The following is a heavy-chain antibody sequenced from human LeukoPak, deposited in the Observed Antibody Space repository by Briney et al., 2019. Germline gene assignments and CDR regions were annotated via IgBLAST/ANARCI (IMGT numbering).Heavy chain of an antibody. CDR1: GFTVSSNY. CDR2: ISPSADIK. Sequence: GGSLRLSCAASGFTVSSNYMSWVRQAPGKGLEWVSGISPSADIKYYADSVKGRFTISRDNSKNMLYLEVISLTADDTAVYYCAKDDAWLRFGEWSQGTLVTVSS. D-gene: IGHD3-10*01. CDR3: AKDDAWLRFGE. V-gene: IGHV3-23*01. J-gene: IGHJ4*02.